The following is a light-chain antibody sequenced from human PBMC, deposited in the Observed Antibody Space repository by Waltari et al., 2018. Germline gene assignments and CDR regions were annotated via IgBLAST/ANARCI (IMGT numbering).Light chain of an antibody. CDR1: QDISNY. Sequence: DIQMTQSPSSLAASVRDRVPITCQASQDISNYLNWYQQKPGKAPKLLIYDASNLKTGVPSRFSGSVSGTDFTFTISSLQPEDIATYYCQQYDNLPITFGQGTRLEIK. V-gene: IGKV1-33*01. J-gene: IGKJ5*01. CDR3: QQYDNLPIT. CDR2: DAS.